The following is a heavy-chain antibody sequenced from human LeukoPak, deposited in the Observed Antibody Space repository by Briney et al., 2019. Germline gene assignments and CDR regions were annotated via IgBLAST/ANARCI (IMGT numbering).Heavy chain of an antibody. V-gene: IGHV4-39*01. J-gene: IGHJ4*02. Sequence: SETLSLTCTVSGGSLSSSSYYWXWIRQPPXXGXXXXXGFYYGGRTSYNRSLKSRVPISVDTSKNQFSLKLSSVTATDTAVYYCARHGEGSGWYGKFDSWGQGTLVTVSS. CDR3: ARHGEGSGWYGKFDS. CDR2: FYYGGRT. CDR1: GGSLSSSSYY. D-gene: IGHD6-19*01.